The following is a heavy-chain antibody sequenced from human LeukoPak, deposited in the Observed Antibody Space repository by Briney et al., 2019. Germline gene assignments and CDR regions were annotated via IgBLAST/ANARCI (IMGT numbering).Heavy chain of an antibody. CDR2: IYHNGNT. J-gene: IGHJ4*02. D-gene: IGHD3-3*01. CDR3: ARDITGGPLDY. CDR1: GYSINSGFY. Sequence: SETLSLTCTVSGYSINSGFYWGCIRQPPGKGLEWIANIYHNGNTAYSPSLKSRVTISVDKSKNQFSLKLSSVTAADTAVYYCARDITGGPLDYWGQGTLVTVSS. V-gene: IGHV4-38-2*02.